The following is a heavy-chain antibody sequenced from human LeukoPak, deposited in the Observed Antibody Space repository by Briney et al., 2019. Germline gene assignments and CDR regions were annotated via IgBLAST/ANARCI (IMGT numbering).Heavy chain of an antibody. V-gene: IGHV1-8*01. CDR1: GYTFTSYD. Sequence: ASVKVSCKASGYTFTSYDINWVRQATGQGLEWMGWMNPNSGNTGYAQKFQGRVTMTRNISISTAYMELSSLRSEDTAVYYCARASSGWRYFDYWGQGTLVTVSS. D-gene: IGHD6-19*01. J-gene: IGHJ4*02. CDR2: MNPNSGNT. CDR3: ARASSGWRYFDY.